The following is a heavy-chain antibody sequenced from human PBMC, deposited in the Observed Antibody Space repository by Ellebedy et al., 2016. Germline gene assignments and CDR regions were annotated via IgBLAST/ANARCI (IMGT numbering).Heavy chain of an antibody. CDR1: GFTFSGSA. J-gene: IGHJ3*02. D-gene: IGHD6-13*01. CDR3: TRREAAAGTSKGAFDI. CDR2: IRSKANSYAT. Sequence: GGSLRLSCAASGFTFSGSAMPWVRQASWKGLEWVGRIRSKANSYATAYAASVKGRFTISRDDSKNPAYLQMNSLKTEDTAVYYCTRREAAAGTSKGAFDIWGQGTMVTVSS. V-gene: IGHV3-73*01.